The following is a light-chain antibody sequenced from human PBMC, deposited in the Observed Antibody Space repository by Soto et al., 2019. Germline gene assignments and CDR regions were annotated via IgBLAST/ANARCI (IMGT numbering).Light chain of an antibody. CDR3: QQYGSYWT. V-gene: IGKV3-20*01. CDR2: GAS. Sequence: EIVLTQSPGTLSLSPGERATLSCRASQSVSSSNLAWYQQKPGQAPRLLIYGASTRATGIPARFSGSGSGTEFTLTISSLQPDDFATYYCQQYGSYWTFGQGTKVDI. J-gene: IGKJ1*01. CDR1: QSVSSSN.